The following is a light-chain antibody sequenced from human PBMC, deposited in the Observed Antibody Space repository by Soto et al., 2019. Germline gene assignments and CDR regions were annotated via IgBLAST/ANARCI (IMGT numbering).Light chain of an antibody. CDR1: TGAVTSAYF. Sequence: QAVVTQEPSLTVSPGGTVTLTCGSSTGAVTSAYFPNWFQQKPGQAPRALIYSAINKHSWTPARFSGSFLGGKAALTLSGVQPEDEAEYYCLLYFSGIRLFGGGTQLTVL. CDR3: LLYFSGIRL. J-gene: IGLJ3*02. V-gene: IGLV7-43*01. CDR2: SAI.